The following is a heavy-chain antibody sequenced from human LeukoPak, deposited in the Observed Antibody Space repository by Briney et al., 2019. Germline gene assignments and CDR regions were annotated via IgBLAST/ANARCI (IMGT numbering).Heavy chain of an antibody. CDR2: IYYSGST. V-gene: IGHV4-30-4*01. J-gene: IGHJ5*02. Sequence: SETLSLTCTVSGGSISSGDYYWSWIRQPPGKGLEWIGYIYYSGSTYYNPSLKSRVTISVDTSKNQFSLKLSSVTAADTAVYYCASGFGVVTPFDPWCQGTLVTVSS. D-gene: IGHD3-3*01. CDR1: GGSISSGDYY. CDR3: ASGFGVVTPFDP.